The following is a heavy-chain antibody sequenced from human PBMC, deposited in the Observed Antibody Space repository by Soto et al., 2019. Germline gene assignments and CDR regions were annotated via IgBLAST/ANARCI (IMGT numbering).Heavy chain of an antibody. D-gene: IGHD5-18*01. CDR1: GGSINSGGYC. CDR3: SRGILV. J-gene: IGHJ4*02. Sequence: QVQLQESGPGLVKPSQTLSLTCTVSGGSINSGGYCWSWIRQHPGKGLDWIGCISYGGSTSYNPSLKSRVTISVDTSKNQFSLKLTSMTAADTAVYYCSRGILVWGQGALITVSS. V-gene: IGHV4-31*03. CDR2: ISYGGST.